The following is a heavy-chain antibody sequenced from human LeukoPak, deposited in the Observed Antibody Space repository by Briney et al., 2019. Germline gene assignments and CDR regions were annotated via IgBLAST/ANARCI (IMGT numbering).Heavy chain of an antibody. CDR2: ISYDGSNK. CDR1: GFTFSSYA. J-gene: IGHJ6*02. CDR3: ARDSTIYYDSSGPYGMDV. V-gene: IGHV3-30*04. D-gene: IGHD3-22*01. Sequence: GGSLRLSCAASGFTFSSYAMHWVRQAPGKGLEWVAVISYDGSNKYYADSVKGRFTISRDNSKNTLYLQMNSLRAEDTAVYYCARDSTIYYDSSGPYGMDVWGQGTTVTVSS.